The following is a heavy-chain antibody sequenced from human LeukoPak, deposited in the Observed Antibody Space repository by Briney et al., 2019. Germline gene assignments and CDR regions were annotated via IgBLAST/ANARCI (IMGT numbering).Heavy chain of an antibody. CDR3: ARGRKYYYDNSGYVPYYFGY. D-gene: IGHD3-22*01. Sequence: SETLSLTCAVYGGSFSAYYWSWIRQPPGKGLEWIGEVNHSGSTNYNPPLKRRVTVSGDTSKNQFSLKLTSVTVADTAVYYCARGRKYYYDNSGYVPYYFGYWGQGTLVTVSS. CDR1: GGSFSAYY. V-gene: IGHV4-34*01. J-gene: IGHJ4*02. CDR2: VNHSGST.